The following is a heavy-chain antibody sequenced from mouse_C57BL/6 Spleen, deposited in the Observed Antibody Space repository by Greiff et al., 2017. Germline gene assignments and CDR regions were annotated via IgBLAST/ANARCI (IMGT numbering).Heavy chain of an antibody. Sequence: QVQLQQSGPELVKPGASVKISCKASGYAFSSSWMNWVKQRPGKGLEWIGRISPGDGDTNYNGKVKGKATLTADKSSSTAYMQLSSLTSDDSAVYFCARDYSNYEGWYFDVWGTGTTVTVSS. V-gene: IGHV1-82*01. J-gene: IGHJ1*03. CDR3: ARDYSNYEGWYFDV. CDR1: GYAFSSSW. CDR2: ISPGDGDT. D-gene: IGHD2-5*01.